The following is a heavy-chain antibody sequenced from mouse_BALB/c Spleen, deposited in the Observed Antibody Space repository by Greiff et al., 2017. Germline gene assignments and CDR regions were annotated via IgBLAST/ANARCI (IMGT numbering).Heavy chain of an antibody. Sequence: VESGGGLVKPGGSLKLSCAASGFTFSDYYMYWVRQTPEKRLEWVATISDGGSYTYYPDSVKGRFTISRDNAKNNLYLQMSSLKSEDTAMYYCAKGLRRSAMDYWGQGTSVTVSS. CDR3: AKGLRRSAMDY. V-gene: IGHV5-4*02. CDR1: GFTFSDYY. D-gene: IGHD2-4*01. J-gene: IGHJ4*01. CDR2: ISDGGSYT.